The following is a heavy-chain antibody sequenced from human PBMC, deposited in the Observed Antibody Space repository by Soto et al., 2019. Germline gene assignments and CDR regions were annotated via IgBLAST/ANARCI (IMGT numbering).Heavy chain of an antibody. CDR2: ISPYTDDP. CDR3: ARVISGAEAWLHP. Sequence: QGQLVESGVEVKKPGASVKVSCSASGNTFTNFGVTWVRQAPGQGLEWMGWISPYTDDPSYAQKFQGRVTMTIDTSTCTAYLDLRSLTSDDTAAYYCARVISGAEAWLHPCGQGTLVTVSS. V-gene: IGHV1-18*01. J-gene: IGHJ5*02. CDR1: GNTFTNFG. D-gene: IGHD2-15*01.